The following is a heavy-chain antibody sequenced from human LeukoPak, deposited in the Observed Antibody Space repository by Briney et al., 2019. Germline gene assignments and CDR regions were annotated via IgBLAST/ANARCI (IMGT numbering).Heavy chain of an antibody. CDR1: GYTFTSYG. CDR2: ISAYNGNT. V-gene: IGHV1-18*01. Sequence: ASVKVSCKASGYTFTSYGISWVRQAPGQGLEWMGWISAYNGNTNYAQKLQGRVTVTTDTSTSTAYVELRSLRSDDTAVYYCARDGMVRGIRFDPWGQGTLVTVSS. CDR3: ARDGMVRGIRFDP. J-gene: IGHJ5*02. D-gene: IGHD3-10*01.